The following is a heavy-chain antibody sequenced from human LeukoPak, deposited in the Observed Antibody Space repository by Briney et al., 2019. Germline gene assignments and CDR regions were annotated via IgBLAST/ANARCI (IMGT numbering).Heavy chain of an antibody. CDR2: ISGSGGST. Sequence: GGSLRLSCAASGFTFSNYSMNWVRQAPGKGLEWVSAISGSGGSTYYADSVKGRFTISRDNSKNTLYLQMNSLRAEDTAVYYCAKGSIAAADAFDIWGQGTMVTVSS. CDR3: AKGSIAAADAFDI. V-gene: IGHV3-23*01. D-gene: IGHD6-13*01. CDR1: GFTFSNYS. J-gene: IGHJ3*02.